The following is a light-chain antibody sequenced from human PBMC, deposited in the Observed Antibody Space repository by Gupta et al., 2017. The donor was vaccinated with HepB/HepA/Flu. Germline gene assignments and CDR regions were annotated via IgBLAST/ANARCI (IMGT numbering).Light chain of an antibody. V-gene: IGLV5-45*02. Sequence: QAVLTQPSSLSASPGGSASLTCTLRSGISVNNYNIYWYQQKPGGPPQFLLRYNSDSDNQQGSGVPSRFSGSKDASANAGILLISGLQSEDESDYYCMIWHSSAWVFGGGTKLTVL. J-gene: IGLJ3*02. CDR2: YNSDSDN. CDR3: MIWHSSAWV. CDR1: SGISVNNYN.